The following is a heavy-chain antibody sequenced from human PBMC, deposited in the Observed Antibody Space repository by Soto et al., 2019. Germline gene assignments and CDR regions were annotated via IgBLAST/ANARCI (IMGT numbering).Heavy chain of an antibody. Sequence: SETLSLTCTVSGGSISSYYWSWIRQPAGKGLEWIGRIYTSGSTNYNPSLKSRVTMSVDTSKNQFSLKLSSVTAADTAVYYCARDVRIAAAGYYYYYGMDVWGQGTTVTVSS. CDR3: ARDVRIAAAGYYYYYGMDV. J-gene: IGHJ6*02. CDR1: GGSISSYY. V-gene: IGHV4-4*07. CDR2: IYTSGST. D-gene: IGHD6-13*01.